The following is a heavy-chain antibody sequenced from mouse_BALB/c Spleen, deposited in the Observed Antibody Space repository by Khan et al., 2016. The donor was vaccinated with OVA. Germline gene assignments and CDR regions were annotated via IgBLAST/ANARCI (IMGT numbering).Heavy chain of an antibody. CDR2: IYPGSGSI. J-gene: IGHJ4*01. CDR3: AKIFYGNSYAMDY. D-gene: IGHD2-1*01. V-gene: IGHV1-77*01. CDR1: GYTFTDYV. Sequence: QVQLKQSGPELVKPGASVKMSCKASGYTFTDYVISWVKQRTGQGLEWIGEIYPGSGSIYYNEKFKGKATLTADTSSNTAYMQLSSLTSEDSAVFYGAKIFYGNSYAMDYWGQGTSVTVSS.